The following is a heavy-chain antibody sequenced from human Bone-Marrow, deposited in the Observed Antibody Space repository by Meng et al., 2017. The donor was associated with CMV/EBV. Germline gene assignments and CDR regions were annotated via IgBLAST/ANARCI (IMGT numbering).Heavy chain of an antibody. J-gene: IGHJ6*02. Sequence: SETLSLTYTVSGGSISSSSYYWGWIRQPPGKGLEWIGSIYYSGSTYYNPSLKSRVTISVDTSKNQFSLKLSSVTAADTAVYYCARVPSQTGYSSSWYLLTYYYYYGMDVWGQGTTVTVSS. V-gene: IGHV4-39*07. CDR2: IYYSGST. CDR1: GGSISSSSYY. CDR3: ARVPSQTGYSSSWYLLTYYYYYGMDV. D-gene: IGHD6-13*01.